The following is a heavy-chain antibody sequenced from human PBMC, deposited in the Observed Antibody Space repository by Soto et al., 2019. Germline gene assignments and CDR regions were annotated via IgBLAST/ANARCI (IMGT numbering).Heavy chain of an antibody. CDR2: ISSSSSYI. J-gene: IGHJ4*02. V-gene: IGHV3-21*01. CDR3: ARLREGNDFWSGYYLLDY. CDR1: GFTFSIYS. D-gene: IGHD3-3*01. Sequence: GGSLRLSCAASGFTFSIYSMNWVRHAPGKGLEWVSSISSSSSYIYYADSVKGRFTISRDNAKNSLYLQMNSLRAEDTAVYYCARLREGNDFWSGYYLLDYWGQGTLVTVSS.